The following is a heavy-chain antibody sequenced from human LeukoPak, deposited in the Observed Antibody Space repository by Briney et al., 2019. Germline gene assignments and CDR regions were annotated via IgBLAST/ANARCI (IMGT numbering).Heavy chain of an antibody. CDR1: GFTLSRYG. V-gene: IGHV3-30*02. D-gene: IGHD3-22*01. CDR2: IRYDGSDK. Sequence: GGSLRLSCAASGFTLSRYGMHWVRQAPGKGLEWVAVIRYDGSDKYYADSVKGRFTISTDNSKNTLYLQMNSLRAEDTAVYYCEKISYYDSSGHFDYWGQGTLVTVSS. J-gene: IGHJ4*02. CDR3: EKISYYDSSGHFDY.